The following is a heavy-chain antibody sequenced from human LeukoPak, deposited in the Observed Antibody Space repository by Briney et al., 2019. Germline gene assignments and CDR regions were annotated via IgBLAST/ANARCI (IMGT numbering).Heavy chain of an antibody. Sequence: ASVKVSCKASGYTFTTYAISWVRQAPGQGLEWMGWISAYNGNTNYAQKFQGRVTMTTDTSTSTAYMELRSLRSDDTAVYYCARVSDYSGNNYWGQGTLVTVSS. V-gene: IGHV1-18*01. CDR2: ISAYNGNT. CDR3: ARVSDYSGNNY. J-gene: IGHJ4*02. D-gene: IGHD5-12*01. CDR1: GYTFTTYA.